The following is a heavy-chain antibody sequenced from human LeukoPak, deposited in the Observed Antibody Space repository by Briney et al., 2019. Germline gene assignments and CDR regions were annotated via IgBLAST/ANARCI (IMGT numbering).Heavy chain of an antibody. Sequence: GGSLRLSCAASGFNFSDHYMDWVRQAPGKGLEWVGRTRNKANSYTTEYAASVKGRFTISRDDSKNSLYLQMNSLKTEDTAVYYCARGSLRYFDDTTSDAFDIWGQGTTVTVSS. V-gene: IGHV3-72*01. J-gene: IGHJ3*02. D-gene: IGHD3-9*01. CDR2: TRNKANSYTT. CDR3: ARGSLRYFDDTTSDAFDI. CDR1: GFNFSDHY.